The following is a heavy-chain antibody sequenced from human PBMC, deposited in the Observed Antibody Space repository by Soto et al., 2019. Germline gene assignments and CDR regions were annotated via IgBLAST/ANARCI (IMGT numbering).Heavy chain of an antibody. D-gene: IGHD2-2*01. CDR1: GFTFSSYW. V-gene: IGHV3-7*03. CDR2: IKQDGSEK. CDR3: ARALRYCSSTSCSNYHYYYGMDV. J-gene: IGHJ6*02. Sequence: GGSLRLSCAASGFTFSSYWMSWVRQAPGKGLEWVANIKQDGSEKYYVDSVKGRFIISRDNAKNSLYLQMNSLRAEDTAVYYCARALRYCSSTSCSNYHYYYGMDVWGQGTTVTVSS.